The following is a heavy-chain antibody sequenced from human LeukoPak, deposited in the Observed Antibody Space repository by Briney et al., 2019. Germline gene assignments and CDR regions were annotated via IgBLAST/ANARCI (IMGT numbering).Heavy chain of an antibody. J-gene: IGHJ4*02. CDR3: ARGVDTAMAVFDY. D-gene: IGHD5-18*01. V-gene: IGHV1-8*03. CDR2: MNPNSGNT. Sequence: ASVKVSCKASGYTFTSYDINWVRQATGQGLEWMGWMNPNSGNTGYAQKFQGRVTITRNTSISTAYMELSSLRSEDTAVYYCARGVDTAMAVFDYWGQGTLVTVSS. CDR1: GYTFTSYD.